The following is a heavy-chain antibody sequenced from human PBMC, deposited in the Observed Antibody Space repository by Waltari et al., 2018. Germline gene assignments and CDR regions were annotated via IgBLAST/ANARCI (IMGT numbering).Heavy chain of an antibody. CDR3: AKDAFGNTYLDH. CDR1: GFSLDTYG. J-gene: IGHJ4*02. V-gene: IGHV3-30*19. CDR2: IFFGGGDS. D-gene: IGHD3-10*01. Sequence: QVQLVEPGGGVVQPGMSLRLSCAASGFSLDTYGMHWVRQAPGKGLEWVALIFFGGGDSFYADSVRGRFTISRDNSKNTLYLDINSLRLDDTAIYYCAKDAFGNTYLDHWGQGTLVTVSS.